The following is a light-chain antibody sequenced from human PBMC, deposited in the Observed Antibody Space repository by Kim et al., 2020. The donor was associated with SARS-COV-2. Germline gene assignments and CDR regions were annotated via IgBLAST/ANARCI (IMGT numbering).Light chain of an antibody. CDR1: RSVGSN. J-gene: IGKJ2*01. CDR2: DTS. Sequence: VCPGESASLACRASRSVGSNLAWCQHKPGQAPRLLIFDTSKRATGVPARFSGGGSGTLFTLTISDLQSEDFAFYYCQQYMNWPPYTFGQGTKLEI. CDR3: QQYMNWPPYT. V-gene: IGKV3-15*01.